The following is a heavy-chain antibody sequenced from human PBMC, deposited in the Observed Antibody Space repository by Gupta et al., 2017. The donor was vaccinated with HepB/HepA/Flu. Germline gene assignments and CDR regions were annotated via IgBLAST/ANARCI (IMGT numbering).Heavy chain of an antibody. Sequence: QVQLVQSGAEVKKPGSSVKVSCKASGGTFSSYAISWVRQAPGQGLEWMGGIIPIFGTANYAQKFQGRVTITADESTSTAYMELSSLRSEDTAVYYCARTLVEMATIQYGDYYYYYMDVWGKGTTVTVSS. CDR3: ARTLVEMATIQYGDYYYYYMDV. J-gene: IGHJ6*03. CDR1: GGTFSSYA. D-gene: IGHD5-24*01. CDR2: IIPIFGTA. V-gene: IGHV1-69*01.